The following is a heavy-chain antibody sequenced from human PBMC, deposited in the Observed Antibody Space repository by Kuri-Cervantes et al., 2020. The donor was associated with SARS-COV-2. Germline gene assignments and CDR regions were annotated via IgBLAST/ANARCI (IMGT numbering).Heavy chain of an antibody. J-gene: IGHJ6*02. V-gene: IGHV1-69*13. D-gene: IGHD2-15*01. CDR2: IIPIFGTA. CDR3: ARDRVVPGDYYYYGMDV. Sequence: SVKVSCKASGGTFSSYAISWVRQAPGQGLEWMGGIIPIFGTANYAQKFQGRVTITADESTSTAYMELSSLRSEDTAVYYCARDRVVPGDYYYYGMDVWGQGITVTVSS. CDR1: GGTFSSYA.